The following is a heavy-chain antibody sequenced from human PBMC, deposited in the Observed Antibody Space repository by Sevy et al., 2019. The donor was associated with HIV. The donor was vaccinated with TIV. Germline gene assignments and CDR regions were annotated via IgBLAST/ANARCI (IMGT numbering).Heavy chain of an antibody. V-gene: IGHV3-15*01. J-gene: IGHJ6*02. CDR1: GFTFSNAW. D-gene: IGHD3-16*01. Sequence: GGSLRLSCAASGFTFSNAWMSWVRQAPGKGLEWVGRIKSKSDGGTTDYAAPVKGRFIISRDDSKNTLHLQMNSLKTEGTAKEYLYTMNWGRGMDVWGQGTTVTVSS. CDR2: IKSKSDGGTT. CDR3: YTMNWGRGMDV.